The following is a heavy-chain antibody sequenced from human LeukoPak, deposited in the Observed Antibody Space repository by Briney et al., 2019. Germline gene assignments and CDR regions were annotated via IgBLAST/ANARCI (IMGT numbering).Heavy chain of an antibody. V-gene: IGHV1-8*01. J-gene: IGHJ5*02. D-gene: IGHD3-10*01. Sequence: ASVKVSCKASGYTFTSYDINWVRQATGQGLEWMGWMNPNSGNTGYAQKFQGRVTMTEDTSRDTAYMELSSPRSEDTAVYYCATGAVRGLITKWFDPWGQGTLVTVSS. CDR2: MNPNSGNT. CDR1: GYTFTSYD. CDR3: ATGAVRGLITKWFDP.